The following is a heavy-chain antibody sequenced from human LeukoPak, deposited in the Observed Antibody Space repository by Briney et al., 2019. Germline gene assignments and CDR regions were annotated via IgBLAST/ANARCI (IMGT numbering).Heavy chain of an antibody. D-gene: IGHD6-13*01. V-gene: IGHV3-15*01. CDR1: GFTFSSYW. CDR2: IKSKTDGGT. J-gene: IGHJ4*02. CDR3: TTRYSSSWYRNFDY. Sequence: GGSLRLSCEVSGFTFSSYWMSWVRQAPGKGLEWVGRIKSKTDGGTDYAAPVKGRFTISRDDSKNTLYLQMNSLKTEDTAVYYCTTRYSSSWYRNFDYWGQGTLVTVSS.